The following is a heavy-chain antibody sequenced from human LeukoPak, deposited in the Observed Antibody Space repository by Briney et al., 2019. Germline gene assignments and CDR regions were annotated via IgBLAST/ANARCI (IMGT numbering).Heavy chain of an antibody. CDR1: GFIYSSYA. J-gene: IGHJ4*02. D-gene: IGHD2-2*01. CDR2: ISYDGSNI. Sequence: GGPRRLSCGASGFIYSSYAVQCVRQAPGRGLEGVAVISYDGSNIYYADSVKGRFTISRDNSKNTLYLQMNSLRDADTAVYYCARDRVRSVVVPAAPQDYWGQGTLVTVSS. V-gene: IGHV3-30*04. CDR3: ARDRVRSVVVPAAPQDY.